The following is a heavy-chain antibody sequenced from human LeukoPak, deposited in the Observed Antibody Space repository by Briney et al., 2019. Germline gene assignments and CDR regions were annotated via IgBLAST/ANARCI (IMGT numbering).Heavy chain of an antibody. CDR2: ISGSGGSA. V-gene: IGHV3-23*01. J-gene: IGHJ4*02. CDR1: GFTFSSYP. Sequence: PGGSLRLSCAASGFTFSSYPMSWLRQAPGKGLEWVSAISGSGGSAYYADSVKGRCTISRDNSKKTLYLKMNSLRAEDTAVYYCAKDRPGSGYPASFDYWGQGTLVTVSS. D-gene: IGHD3-22*01. CDR3: AKDRPGSGYPASFDY.